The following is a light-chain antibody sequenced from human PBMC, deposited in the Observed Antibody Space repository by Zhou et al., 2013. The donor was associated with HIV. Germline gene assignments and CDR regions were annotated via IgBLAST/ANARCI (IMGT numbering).Light chain of an antibody. Sequence: DIQMTQSPSSLSASVGDRVTITCRASQSISSYLNWYQHKPGKAPKLLIYGASTLQGGVPSRFTGSGSETDFTLTIISLQPEDFATYFCQQSYATPFTFGPGTEVDVK. J-gene: IGKJ3*01. V-gene: IGKV1-39*01. CDR2: GAS. CDR1: QSISSY. CDR3: QQSYATPFT.